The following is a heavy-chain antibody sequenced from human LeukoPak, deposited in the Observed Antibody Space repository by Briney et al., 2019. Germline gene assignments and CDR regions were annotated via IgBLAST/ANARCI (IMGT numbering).Heavy chain of an antibody. D-gene: IGHD5-18*01. J-gene: IGHJ4*02. CDR2: INPNSGDT. Sequence: ASAKVSCKASGYTFTGYYIHWVRQAPGQGLEWMGWINPNSGDTNYAQKFQGRVTMTRDTSISTSYMELSRLRSVDTAIYFCAREAAYTYGLAYWGQGTLVTVSS. CDR1: GYTFTGYY. CDR3: AREAAYTYGLAY. V-gene: IGHV1-2*02.